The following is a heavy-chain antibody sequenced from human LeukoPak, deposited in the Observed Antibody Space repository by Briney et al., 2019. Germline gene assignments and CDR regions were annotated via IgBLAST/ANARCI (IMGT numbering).Heavy chain of an antibody. J-gene: IGHJ6*02. CDR3: ARDLAWFGELLDYYYYGMDV. D-gene: IGHD3-10*01. V-gene: IGHV3-21*01. Sequence: GGSLRLSCAASGFTFSSYSMNWVRQAPGKGLEWVSSISSSSSYIYYADSVKGRFTISRDNAKNSLYLQMNSLRAEDTAVYYCARDLAWFGELLDYYYYGMDVWGQGTTVTVSS. CDR1: GFTFSSYS. CDR2: ISSSSSYI.